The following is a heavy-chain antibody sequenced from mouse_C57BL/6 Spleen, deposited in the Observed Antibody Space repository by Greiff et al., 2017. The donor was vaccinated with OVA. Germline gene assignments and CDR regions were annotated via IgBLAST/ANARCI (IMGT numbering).Heavy chain of an antibody. CDR3: ARDPDYGSIFDY. CDR1: GFTFSSYA. Sequence: DVKLVESGGGLVKPGGSLKLSCAASGFTFSSYAMSWVRQTPEKRLEWVATISDGGSYTYYPDNVKGRFTISRDNAKNNLYLQMSHLKSEDTAMYYCARDPDYGSIFDYWGQGTTLTVSS. J-gene: IGHJ2*01. CDR2: ISDGGSYT. D-gene: IGHD1-1*01. V-gene: IGHV5-4*01.